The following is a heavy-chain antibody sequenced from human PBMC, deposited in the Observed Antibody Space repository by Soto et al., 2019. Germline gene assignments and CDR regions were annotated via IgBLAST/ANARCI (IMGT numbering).Heavy chain of an antibody. CDR1: GFTFSNAW. Sequence: GGSLRLSCAASGFTFSNAWMSWVRQAPGKGLEWVGRIKSKTDGGTTDYAAPVKGRFTISRDDSKNTLYLQMNSLKTEDTAVYYCTTDLPAAIVYYYYYGMDVWGQGTTVTV. V-gene: IGHV3-15*01. D-gene: IGHD2-2*01. CDR2: IKSKTDGGTT. J-gene: IGHJ6*02. CDR3: TTDLPAAIVYYYYYGMDV.